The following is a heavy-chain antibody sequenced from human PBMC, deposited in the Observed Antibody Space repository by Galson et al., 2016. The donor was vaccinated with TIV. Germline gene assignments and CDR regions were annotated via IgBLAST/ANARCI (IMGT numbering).Heavy chain of an antibody. CDR3: ARAASMANHYYYGMHL. Sequence: SVKVSCKASGGTFSNFAISWVRQAPGQGLEWIGGIIPMSGASKYAQRFQGRVTMTTDESTRTADMELSSLRSDDTAVYYCARAASMANHYYYGMHLWGQGTTVIVSS. J-gene: IGHJ6*02. CDR2: IIPMSGAS. CDR1: GGTFSNFA. V-gene: IGHV1-69*05. D-gene: IGHD2/OR15-2a*01.